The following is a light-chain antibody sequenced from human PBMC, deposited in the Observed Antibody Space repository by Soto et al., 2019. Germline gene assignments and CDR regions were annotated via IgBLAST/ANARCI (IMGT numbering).Light chain of an antibody. CDR1: SSDVGGYNL. CDR3: CSYSVSSNFDVV. J-gene: IGLJ2*01. CDR2: EGS. V-gene: IGLV2-23*03. Sequence: QSALTQPASVSGSPGQSITISCTGTSSDVGGYNLVSWYQQHPGKAPKLMIYEGSKRPSGVSNRFSGSKSGNTASLTVSGLEAQDEDDYYCCSYSVSSNFDVVFGGGTKLTVL.